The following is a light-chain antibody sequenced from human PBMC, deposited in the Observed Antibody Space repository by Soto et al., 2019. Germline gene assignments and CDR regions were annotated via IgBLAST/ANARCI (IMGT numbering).Light chain of an antibody. V-gene: IGLV2-14*01. CDR3: SSYTSSSTYV. CDR2: DVS. Sequence: QSALTQPASVSGSPGQSITISCTGNSTDIGRYNYVSWYQQHPGKAPKLMIYDVSNRPSGVSNRFSGSKSGNTASLTISGLQAEDDADYYCSSYTSSSTYVFGTGTKLTVL. CDR1: STDIGRYNY. J-gene: IGLJ1*01.